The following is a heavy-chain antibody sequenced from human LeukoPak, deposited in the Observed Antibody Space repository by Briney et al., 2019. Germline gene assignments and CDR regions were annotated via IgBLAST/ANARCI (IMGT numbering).Heavy chain of an antibody. V-gene: IGHV3-23*01. CDR1: GFTFSSYA. J-gene: IGHJ3*02. CDR2: ISGGGGST. Sequence: GSLRLSCAASGFTFSSYAMSWVRQAPGKGLEWVSAISGGGGSTYYADSVKGRFTISRDNSKNTLYLQMNSLRAEDTAVYYCAKPLAEYQLLPRAFDIWGQGTMVTVSS. CDR3: AKPLAEYQLLPRAFDI. D-gene: IGHD2-2*01.